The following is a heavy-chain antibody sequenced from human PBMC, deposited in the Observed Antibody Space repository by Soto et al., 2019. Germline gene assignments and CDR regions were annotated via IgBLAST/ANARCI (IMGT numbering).Heavy chain of an antibody. Sequence: EVQLVESGGGLVQPGGSLKLSCAASGFTLSSYWMYWVRQAPGKGPVWVSRISSDGSDITYADSVKGRFTISRHNAKNTLYLPMTSLGAEDTAVYYCSRAVPVTSYWCFDLWSRRTLFAVSS. CDR1: GFTLSSYW. CDR2: ISSDGSDI. D-gene: IGHD2-21*02. J-gene: IGHJ2*01. V-gene: IGHV3-74*01. CDR3: SRAVPVTSYWCFDL.